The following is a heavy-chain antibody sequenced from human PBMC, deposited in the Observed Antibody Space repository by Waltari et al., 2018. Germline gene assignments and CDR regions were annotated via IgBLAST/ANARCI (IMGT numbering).Heavy chain of an antibody. CDR2: VTGSGATT. Sequence: EVQLLESGGGLVQPGGSLRLSCAASGFSFNKNAMAWVRQAPGKGLEWVSAVTGSGATTHYADSVKGRFTISRHNFENTIFLQMDSLRVEDTAICYCARDRFLLWFGLLDVWGQGTTVTVSS. CDR3: ARDRFLLWFGLLDV. V-gene: IGHV3-23*01. D-gene: IGHD3-10*01. CDR1: GFSFNKNA. J-gene: IGHJ6*02.